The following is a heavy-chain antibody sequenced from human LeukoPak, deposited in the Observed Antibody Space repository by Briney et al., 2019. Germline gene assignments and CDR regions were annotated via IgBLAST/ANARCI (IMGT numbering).Heavy chain of an antibody. CDR2: ISYDGSNK. V-gene: IGHV3-30-3*01. CDR1: GFTFSSYA. Sequence: PGGSLRLSFAASGFTFSSYAMHWVRQAPGKGLEWVAVISYDGSNKYYADSVKGRFTISRDNSKNTLYLQMNSLRAEDTAVYYCARAPRYYYYYMDVWGKGTTVTVSS. CDR3: ARAPRYYYYYMDV. J-gene: IGHJ6*03.